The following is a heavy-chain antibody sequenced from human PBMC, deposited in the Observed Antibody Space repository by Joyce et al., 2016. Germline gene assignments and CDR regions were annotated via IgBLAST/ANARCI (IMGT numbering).Heavy chain of an antibody. CDR2: NYYRGRT. CDR3: ARGIRGPEAFDI. J-gene: IGHJ3*02. V-gene: IGHV4-31*03. D-gene: IGHD3-10*01. Sequence: QVQVQESGPGLVKPSQTLSLTCTVSGGSVSSGGYYWTWVRQRPGKGLELIGYNYYRGRTYSNPSLKSRVTISVDTSKNHLSLRLSSVTAADTALYYCARGIRGPEAFDIWGQGTMVTVSS. CDR1: GGSVSSGGYY.